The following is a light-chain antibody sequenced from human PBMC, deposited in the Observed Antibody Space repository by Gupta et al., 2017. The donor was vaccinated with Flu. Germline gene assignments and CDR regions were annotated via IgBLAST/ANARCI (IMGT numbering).Light chain of an antibody. CDR2: KAS. J-gene: IGKJ1*01. Sequence: IQLTQSPSTLSASVGDRVPITCRASQNINSWLAWYQQKPGKAPKLLIYKASSLESGVPSRFSGSGSGTEFTLTINSLQPDDFATYYCQQYNSYLTFGQGTKVEVK. CDR1: QNINSW. CDR3: QQYNSYLT. V-gene: IGKV1-5*03.